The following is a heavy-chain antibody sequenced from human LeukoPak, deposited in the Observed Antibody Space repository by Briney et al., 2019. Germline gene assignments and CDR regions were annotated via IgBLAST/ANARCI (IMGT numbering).Heavy chain of an antibody. CDR1: GYTFTSYG. Sequence: ASVKVSCKASGYTFTSYGISWVRQAPGQGLERMGWISAYNGNTNYAQKLQGRVTMTTDTSTSTAYMELRSLRSDDTAVYYCAREATFCGGDCYSIDYWGQGTLVTVSS. CDR3: AREATFCGGDCYSIDY. D-gene: IGHD2-21*01. CDR2: ISAYNGNT. V-gene: IGHV1-18*01. J-gene: IGHJ4*02.